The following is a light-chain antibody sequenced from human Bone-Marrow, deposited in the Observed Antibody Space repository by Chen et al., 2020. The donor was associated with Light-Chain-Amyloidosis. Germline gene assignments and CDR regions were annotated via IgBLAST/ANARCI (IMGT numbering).Light chain of an antibody. V-gene: IGLV2-14*01. CDR3: RAYTITNTLV. Sequence: QSALTQPASVSGSHGQSITISCTGISSDVGGYHHVSWYQQPPDKAPQLIIYEVTNRPSWVPDRFSGSKSDNTATLTISGLQTEDEADYFCRAYTITNTLVFGSGTRVTVL. CDR2: EVT. CDR1: SSDVGGYHH. J-gene: IGLJ1*01.